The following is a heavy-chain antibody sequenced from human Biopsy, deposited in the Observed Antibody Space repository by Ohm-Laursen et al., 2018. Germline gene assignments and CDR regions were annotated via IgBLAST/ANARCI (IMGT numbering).Heavy chain of an antibody. V-gene: IGHV4-4*07. Sequence: TLSLTWPVSGDSINNYYWSWIRQPAGKGLEWIGRIYTSGSPKYNLSLESRVTMSVDTSKNQFSLNLRSVTAADTAVYYCARGTGRYYVYGAFDIWGQGTVVTVSS. CDR1: GDSINNYY. CDR2: IYTSGSP. J-gene: IGHJ3*02. D-gene: IGHD1-26*01. CDR3: ARGTGRYYVYGAFDI.